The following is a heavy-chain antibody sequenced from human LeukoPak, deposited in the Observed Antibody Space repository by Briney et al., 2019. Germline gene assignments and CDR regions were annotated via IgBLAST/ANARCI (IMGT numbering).Heavy chain of an antibody. CDR3: ARGHSSSWYYFDY. Sequence: SETLSLTCTVSGGSISGYYWIWIRQPPGKGLEWIGYIYYSGSTNYNPSLNSRVTISVDTSKNHFSLKLTSVTPADTAVYYCARGHSSSWYYFDYWGQGTLVTVSS. V-gene: IGHV4-59*01. J-gene: IGHJ4*02. D-gene: IGHD6-13*01. CDR2: IYYSGST. CDR1: GGSISGYY.